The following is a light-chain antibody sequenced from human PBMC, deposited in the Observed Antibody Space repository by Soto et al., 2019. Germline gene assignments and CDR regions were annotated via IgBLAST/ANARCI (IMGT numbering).Light chain of an antibody. Sequence: QSVLTQPPSVSGAPGQTITISCTGSSSNIGSNTVNWYHQLPGTAPKLLIYSNNQRPSGVPDRFSGSKSGTSASLAISGLQSEDEADYYCAAWDDSLNAWVFGGGTKLTVL. J-gene: IGLJ3*02. V-gene: IGLV1-44*01. CDR3: AAWDDSLNAWV. CDR1: SSNIGSNT. CDR2: SNN.